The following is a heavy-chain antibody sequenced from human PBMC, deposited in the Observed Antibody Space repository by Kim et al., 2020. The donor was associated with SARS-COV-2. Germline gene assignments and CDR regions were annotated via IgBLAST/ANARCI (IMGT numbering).Heavy chain of an antibody. D-gene: IGHD2-21*02. Sequence: ASVKVSCKASGYTSIGDYMHWVRQAPGQGPEWMGRINLNNGDTNYAQKFQGRVTMTWDTSISTTYMELSRLTSGDTAVYHCASIFPCTADCSNNAFHVWGQGTMVTVSS. CDR1: GYTSIGDY. CDR3: ASIFPCTADCSNNAFHV. V-gene: IGHV1-2*06. J-gene: IGHJ3*01. CDR2: INLNNGDT.